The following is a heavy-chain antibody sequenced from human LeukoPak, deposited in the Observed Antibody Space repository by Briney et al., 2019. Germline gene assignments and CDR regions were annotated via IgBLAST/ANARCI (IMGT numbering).Heavy chain of an antibody. CDR2: ISSSSSYI. V-gene: IGHV3-21*01. J-gene: IGHJ4*02. CDR3: ARQYSSSAPLNY. Sequence: GGSLRLSCAASGFTFSSYSMNWVRQAPGKGLEWFSSISSSSSYIYYADSVKGRFTISRDNAKNSLYLQMNSLRAEDTAVYYCARQYSSSAPLNYWGQGTLVTVSS. CDR1: GFTFSSYS. D-gene: IGHD6-6*01.